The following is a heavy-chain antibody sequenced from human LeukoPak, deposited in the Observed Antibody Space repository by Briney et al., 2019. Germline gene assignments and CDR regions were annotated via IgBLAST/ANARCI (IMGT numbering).Heavy chain of an antibody. CDR3: AKWSGDYPSYYLDY. CDR2: IRSDGNSK. J-gene: IGHJ4*02. CDR1: GFTFRSFG. Sequence: AGGSLRLSCAASGFTFRSFGLHWVRQAPGKGLEWVALIRSDGNSKTYADSVKGRFTISRDTSKNTVYLQMNNLRAEDTALYSCAKWSGDYPSYYLDYWGQGTLVTVSS. D-gene: IGHD4-17*01. V-gene: IGHV3-30*02.